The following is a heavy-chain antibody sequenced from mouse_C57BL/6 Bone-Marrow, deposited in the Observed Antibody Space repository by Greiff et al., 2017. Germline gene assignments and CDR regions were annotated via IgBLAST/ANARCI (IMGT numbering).Heavy chain of an antibody. CDR1: GYTFTSYG. Sequence: QVQLQQSGAELARPGASVKLSCKASGYTFTSYGISWVKQRTGQGLEWIGEIYPRSGNTYYNEKFKGKATLTADKSSSTAYMGLRSLTSEDSAVYFCARHYYGSSYPLLYWGQGTTLTVSS. CDR2: IYPRSGNT. D-gene: IGHD1-1*01. V-gene: IGHV1-81*01. J-gene: IGHJ2*01. CDR3: ARHYYGSSYPLLY.